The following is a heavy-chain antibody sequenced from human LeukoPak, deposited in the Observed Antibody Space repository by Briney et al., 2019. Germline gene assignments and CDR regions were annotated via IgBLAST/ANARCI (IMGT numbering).Heavy chain of an antibody. V-gene: IGHV4-4*07. CDR2: IYTSGST. Sequence: SETLSLTCAVYGGSFSGYYWNWIRQPAGKGLEWIGRIYTSGSTNYNPSLKSRVTMSVDTSKNQFSLKLFSVTAADTAVYYCARDLGGYNYGYSFDYWGQGTLVTVSS. CDR3: ARDLGGYNYGYSFDY. D-gene: IGHD5-18*01. J-gene: IGHJ4*02. CDR1: GGSFSGYY.